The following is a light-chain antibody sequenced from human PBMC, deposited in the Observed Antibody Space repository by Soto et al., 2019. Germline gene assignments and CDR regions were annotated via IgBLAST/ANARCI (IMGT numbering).Light chain of an antibody. CDR1: QSINRW. J-gene: IGKJ1*01. V-gene: IGKV1-5*01. CDR3: KQYNSYST. CDR2: DGS. Sequence: QMTQSPSTPSASVGATVTMTCRASQSINRWLAWYQQKPGKDPNLLIYDGSTLETGVPSRFSGSGSGTEFTLTISSLQPGDFATYYCKQYNSYSTVGKGTKVAIK.